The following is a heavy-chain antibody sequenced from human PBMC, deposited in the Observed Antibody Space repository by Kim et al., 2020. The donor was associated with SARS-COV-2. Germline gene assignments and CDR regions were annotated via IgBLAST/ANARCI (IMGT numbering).Heavy chain of an antibody. CDR3: ARARGTATVTRELFWFDP. D-gene: IGHD4-17*01. Sequence: LKSRITIAVDTSKNQCSLKLSSVTAADTAVYYCARARGTATVTRELFWFDPWGQGTLVTVSS. J-gene: IGHJ5*02. V-gene: IGHV4-59*01.